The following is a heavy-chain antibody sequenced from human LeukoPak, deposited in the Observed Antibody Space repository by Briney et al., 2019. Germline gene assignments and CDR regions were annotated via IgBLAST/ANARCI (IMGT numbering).Heavy chain of an antibody. J-gene: IGHJ4*02. V-gene: IGHV3-74*01. CDR3: AEAASVRGVSY. Sequence: HAGGSLRLSCAASGFTFSTYWMHWVRQAPGKAPLWVSHINGDGSTTNYADSVKGRFTISRDNAKNTLYLQMNSLRAEDTAVYYCAEAASVRGVSYWGQGTLVTVSS. D-gene: IGHD3-10*01. CDR1: GFTFSTYW. CDR2: INGDGSTT.